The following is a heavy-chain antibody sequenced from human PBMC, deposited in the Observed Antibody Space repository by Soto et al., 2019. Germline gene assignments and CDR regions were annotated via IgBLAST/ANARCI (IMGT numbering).Heavy chain of an antibody. CDR3: ARDRSSSSRSFDH. J-gene: IGHJ4*02. V-gene: IGHV4-4*02. CDR2: IYHSGST. D-gene: IGHD6-6*01. CDR1: SGSISSSNW. Sequence: PSETLSLTCAVSSGSISSSNWWSWVRQPPGKGLEWIGEIYHSGSTNYNPSLKSRVTMAVAKSKNQFSLNLSSVTAADTAVYYCARDRSSSSRSFDHRGQGTLVTVSS.